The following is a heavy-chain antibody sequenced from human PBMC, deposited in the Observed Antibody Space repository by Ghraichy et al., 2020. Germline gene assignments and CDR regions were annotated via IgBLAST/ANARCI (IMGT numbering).Heavy chain of an antibody. D-gene: IGHD2-8*01. Sequence: SETLSLTCTVSGGSISSGDYYWSWIRQPPGKGLEWIGYIYYSGSTYYNPSLKSRVTISVDTSKNQFSLKLSSVTAADTAVYYCAREHGYCTNGVCYTPHPRPQNDNWFDPWGQGTLVTVSS. CDR2: IYYSGST. CDR1: GGSISSGDYY. V-gene: IGHV4-30-4*01. J-gene: IGHJ5*02. CDR3: AREHGYCTNGVCYTPHPRPQNDNWFDP.